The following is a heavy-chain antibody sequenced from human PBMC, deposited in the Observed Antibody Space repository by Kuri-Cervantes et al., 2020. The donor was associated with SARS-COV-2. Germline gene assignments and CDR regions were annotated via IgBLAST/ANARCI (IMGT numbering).Heavy chain of an antibody. D-gene: IGHD3-3*01. CDR1: GFTFSSYS. Sequence: GESLKISCAASGFTFSSYSMNWVRQAPGKGPEWVSYISSSNSTIYYADSVKGRFTISRDNAKNSLYLQMNSLRAEDTAVYYCAKDRQNYGFWSGLDYWGQGTLVTVSS. J-gene: IGHJ4*02. V-gene: IGHV3-48*01. CDR3: AKDRQNYGFWSGLDY. CDR2: ISSSNSTI.